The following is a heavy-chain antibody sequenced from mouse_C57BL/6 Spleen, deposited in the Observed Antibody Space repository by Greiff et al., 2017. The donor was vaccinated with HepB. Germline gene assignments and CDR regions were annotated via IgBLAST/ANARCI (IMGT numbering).Heavy chain of an antibody. CDR2: IYPGDGDT. D-gene: IGHD3-2*02. J-gene: IGHJ4*01. Sequence: VQLQQSGPELVKPGASVKISCKASGYAFSSSWMNWVKQRPGKGLEWIGRIYPGDGDTNYNGKFKGKATLTADKSSSTAYMQLSSLTSEDSAVYVCATAQATAMDYWGQGTSVTVSS. CDR3: ATAQATAMDY. CDR1: GYAFSSSW. V-gene: IGHV1-82*01.